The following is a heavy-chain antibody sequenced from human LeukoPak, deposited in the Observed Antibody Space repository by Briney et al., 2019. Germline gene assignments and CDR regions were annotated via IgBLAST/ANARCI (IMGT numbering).Heavy chain of an antibody. CDR1: GFTFSSYG. J-gene: IGHJ4*02. Sequence: WGSLRLSCAASGFTFSSYGMHWVRQAPGKGLEWVAVISYDGNNKYYADSVKGRFTISRDNSKNTLYLQMDNLRAEDTAVYYCAKYQRQWLPKGRFDYWGQGSLVTVSS. CDR2: ISYDGNNK. CDR3: AKYQRQWLPKGRFDY. V-gene: IGHV3-30*18. D-gene: IGHD6-19*01.